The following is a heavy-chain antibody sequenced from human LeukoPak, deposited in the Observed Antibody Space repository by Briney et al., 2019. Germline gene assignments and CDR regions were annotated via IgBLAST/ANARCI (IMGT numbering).Heavy chain of an antibody. Sequence: MSSETLSLTCAAYGGSFSGYYWSWIRQPPGKGLEWIGEINHSGSTNYNPSLKSRVTISVDTSKNQFSLKLSSVTAADTAVYYCARGKEYSYGYEYYYYYMDVWGKGTTVTVSS. V-gene: IGHV4-34*01. CDR1: GGSFSGYY. J-gene: IGHJ6*03. CDR3: ARGKEYSYGYEYYYYYMDV. CDR2: INHSGST. D-gene: IGHD5-18*01.